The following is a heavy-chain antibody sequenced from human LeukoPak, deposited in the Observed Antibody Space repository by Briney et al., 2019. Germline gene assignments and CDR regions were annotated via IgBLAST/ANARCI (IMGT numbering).Heavy chain of an antibody. D-gene: IGHD3-10*01. Sequence: NPGGSLRLSCAVSGFIFSNYSMTWVRQAPGKGLEWVSSISSSGSFLSYADSVKGRSTISRDNAKNSLYLQMNSLRAEDTAVYYCARARRGLWFGEFAGYMDVWGKGTTVTVSS. CDR3: ARARRGLWFGEFAGYMDV. CDR1: GFIFSNYS. CDR2: ISSSGSFL. V-gene: IGHV3-21*01. J-gene: IGHJ6*03.